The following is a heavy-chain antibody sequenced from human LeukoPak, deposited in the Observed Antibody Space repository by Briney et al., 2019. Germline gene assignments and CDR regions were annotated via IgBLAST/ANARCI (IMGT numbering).Heavy chain of an antibody. V-gene: IGHV1-18*01. J-gene: IGHJ4*02. Sequence: ASVKVSCKTSGYTFISYGISWVRQAPGQGLEWMGWISAYNGNTIYAQKLQGRVTMTTDTSTSTAYMELSSLRSEDTAVYYCARGLRTMVRGARRMYYFDYWGQGTLVTVSS. CDR3: ARGLRTMVRGARRMYYFDY. CDR2: ISAYNGNT. D-gene: IGHD3-10*01. CDR1: GYTFISYG.